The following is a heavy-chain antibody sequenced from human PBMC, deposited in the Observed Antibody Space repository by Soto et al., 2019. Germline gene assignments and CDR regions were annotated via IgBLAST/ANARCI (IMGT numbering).Heavy chain of an antibody. V-gene: IGHV5-51*01. D-gene: IGHD3-3*02. J-gene: IGHJ4*02. CDR3: ARGLTSVSNFYHFDY. CDR1: GYSFNDFW. Sequence: GESLKISCKASGYSFNDFWIGWVRQMPGKGLEWMGIIYPGDSDIRYSPSFQGQVTISVDWSITTAYLQWSSLQASDTAVYYCARGLTSVSNFYHFDYWGQGTLVTVSS. CDR2: IYPGDSDI.